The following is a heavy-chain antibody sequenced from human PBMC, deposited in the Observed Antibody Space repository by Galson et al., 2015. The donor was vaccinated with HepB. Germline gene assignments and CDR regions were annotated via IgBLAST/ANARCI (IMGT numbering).Heavy chain of an antibody. J-gene: IGHJ6*02. CDR3: ARDSEYYYGSGSYSSYYYYYGMDV. V-gene: IGHV3-21*01. CDR1: GFTFSSYS. CDR2: ISSSSSYI. Sequence: SLRLSCAASGFTFSSYSMNWVRQAPGKGLEWVSSISSSSSYIYYADSVKGRFTISRDNAKNSLYLQMNSLRAEDTAVYYCARDSEYYYGSGSYSSYYYYYGMDVWGQGTTVTVSS. D-gene: IGHD3-10*01.